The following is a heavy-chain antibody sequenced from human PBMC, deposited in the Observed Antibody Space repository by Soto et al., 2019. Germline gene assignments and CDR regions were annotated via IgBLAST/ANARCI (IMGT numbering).Heavy chain of an antibody. Sequence: QMQLVQSGPEVKKPGTSVKVSCKASGFTFTRSAVQWVRQARGQRPEWIGWIVVGSDNTNYAQKFQERVTITRDMSTSTAYMELSSLRSEDTAVYYCAAFATTGDAFDVWGQGTMVTVSS. CDR3: AAFATTGDAFDV. J-gene: IGHJ3*01. CDR1: GFTFTRSA. D-gene: IGHD4-17*01. CDR2: IVVGSDNT. V-gene: IGHV1-58*01.